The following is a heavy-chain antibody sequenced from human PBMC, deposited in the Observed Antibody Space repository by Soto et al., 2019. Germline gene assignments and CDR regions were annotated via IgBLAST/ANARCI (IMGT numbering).Heavy chain of an antibody. V-gene: IGHV4-4*02. CDR2: AHHSGRT. CDR1: GDSMTSSNW. Sequence: SETLSLTCTVSGDSMTSSNWWNWVRQPPGKGLEWIGEAHHSGRTNYNPSLRSRVTISVDKSQNNFSLQLTSVTAADTAVYYCARSEATALDYWGQGTLVTVSS. J-gene: IGHJ4*02. CDR3: ARSEATALDY.